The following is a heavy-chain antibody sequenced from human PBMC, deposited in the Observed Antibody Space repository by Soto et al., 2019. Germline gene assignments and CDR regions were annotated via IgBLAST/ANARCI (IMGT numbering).Heavy chain of an antibody. Sequence: GGSLRLSCAASGFTFSSYGMHWVRQAPGKGLEWVAVISYDGSNKYYADSVKGRFTISRDNSKNTLYLQMNSLRAEDTAVYYCAKSPAAAGTKLPFDYWGQGTLVTVSS. CDR3: AKSPAAAGTKLPFDY. D-gene: IGHD6-13*01. V-gene: IGHV3-30*18. J-gene: IGHJ4*02. CDR1: GFTFSSYG. CDR2: ISYDGSNK.